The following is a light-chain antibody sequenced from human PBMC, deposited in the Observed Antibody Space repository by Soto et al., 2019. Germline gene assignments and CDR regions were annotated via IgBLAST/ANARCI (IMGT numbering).Light chain of an antibody. CDR3: QKYNSAPS. CDR2: TES. Sequence: DIQMTQSPSSLSASVGDRVTITCRASQGISNYLAWYQQKPGKVPKLLIYTESTLQSGVPSRFSGSGSGTDFTLTISSLQPEDVATYYCQKYNSAPSFGPGTKVDIK. CDR1: QGISNY. J-gene: IGKJ3*01. V-gene: IGKV1-27*01.